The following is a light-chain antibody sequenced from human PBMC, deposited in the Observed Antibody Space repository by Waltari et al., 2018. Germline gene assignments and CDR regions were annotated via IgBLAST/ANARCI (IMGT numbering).Light chain of an antibody. CDR2: AAS. V-gene: IGKV1-39*01. CDR3: QQSYSTLIT. CDR1: QNINSY. J-gene: IGKJ3*01. Sequence: DIQMTQSPSSLSASIGDRVTITCRATQNINSYLNWYQQKPGKAPKLLIYAASTVQSGVPSRFSGSGSRTDFTLTISSLQPEDFATYYCQQSYSTLITFGPGTKVDIK.